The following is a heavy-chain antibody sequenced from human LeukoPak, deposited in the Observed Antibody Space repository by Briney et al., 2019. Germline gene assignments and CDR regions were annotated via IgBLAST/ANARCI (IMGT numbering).Heavy chain of an antibody. D-gene: IGHD3-10*01. V-gene: IGHV4-31*03. J-gene: IGHJ3*02. CDR1: GGSISSGGYY. CDR3: ARGFLWFGESYDAFDI. Sequence: TLSLTCTVSGGSISSGGYYWSWIRQHPGKGLEWIGYIYYSGSTYYNPSLKSRVTISVDTSKNQFALKLSSVTAADTAVYYCARGFLWFGESYDAFDIWGQGTMVTVSS. CDR2: IYYSGST.